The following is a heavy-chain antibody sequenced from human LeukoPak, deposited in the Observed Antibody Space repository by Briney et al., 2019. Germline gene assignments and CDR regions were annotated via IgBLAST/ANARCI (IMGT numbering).Heavy chain of an antibody. D-gene: IGHD2-21*02. CDR3: ARAVVVTALKYFDY. Sequence: PGGSLRLSCAASGFTFSDYYMSWVRQAPGKGLEWVSYISSSSSYTNYAASVKGRFTISRDNAKNSLYLQMNSLRAEDTAVYYCARAVVVTALKYFDYWGQGTLVTVSS. J-gene: IGHJ4*02. V-gene: IGHV3-11*06. CDR2: ISSSSSYT. CDR1: GFTFSDYY.